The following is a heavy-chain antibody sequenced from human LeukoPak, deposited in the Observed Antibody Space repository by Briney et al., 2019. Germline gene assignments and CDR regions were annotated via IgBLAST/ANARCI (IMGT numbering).Heavy chain of an antibody. CDR1: GFTFTNAW. V-gene: IGHV3-15*07. J-gene: IGHJ4*02. CDR2: IKTKSEGGTK. Sequence: PGGSLRLSCAASGFTFTNAWMHWVRQAPGKGLEWVGRIKTKSEGGTKDYAAPVRGRFTISRDDSENTLYLQMNSPKTEDTALYYCSTDQGGDILTGCWGQGTLVTVSS. D-gene: IGHD3-9*01. CDR3: STDQGGDILTGC.